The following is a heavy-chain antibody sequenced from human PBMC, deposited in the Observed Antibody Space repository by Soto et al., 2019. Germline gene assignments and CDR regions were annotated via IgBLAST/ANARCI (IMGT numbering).Heavy chain of an antibody. V-gene: IGHV3-7*03. CDR2: IKQDGSEK. Sequence: EVQLVESGGGLVQPGGSLRLSCADSGFTFSSYWMSCVRQAPGKGLEWVANIKQDGSEKYYVDSVKGRFTISRDNAKNSLYLQMKSLRAEDTAVYYCARDSRRFFDYWGQGTLVTVSS. CDR1: GFTFSSYW. J-gene: IGHJ4*02. CDR3: ARDSRRFFDY.